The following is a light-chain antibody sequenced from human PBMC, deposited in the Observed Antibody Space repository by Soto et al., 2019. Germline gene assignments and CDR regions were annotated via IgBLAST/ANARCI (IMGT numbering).Light chain of an antibody. CDR1: QSVSNY. CDR2: GAS. CDR3: HQYGGSPRT. V-gene: IGKV3-20*01. Sequence: EIVLTQSPGTLSLSPGERATLSCRASQSVSNYLAWYQRKPGQAPRLLIYGASSRATGIPDRFSGSGSGTDFTLTISSLEPEDLAVYYCHQYGGSPRTFGQGTKVEIK. J-gene: IGKJ1*01.